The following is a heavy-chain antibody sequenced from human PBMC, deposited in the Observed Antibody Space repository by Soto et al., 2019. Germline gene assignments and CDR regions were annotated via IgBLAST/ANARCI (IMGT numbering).Heavy chain of an antibody. J-gene: IGHJ4*02. CDR2: IYYSGST. CDR1: GGSISSYY. V-gene: IGHV4-59*01. CDR3: ASYDILTGYYYY. Sequence: SETLSLTCTVSGGSISSYYWSWIRQPPGKGLEWIGYIYYSGSTNYNPSLKSRVTISVDTSKNQFSLKLSSVTAADTAVYYCASYDILTGYYYYWGQGTLVTVSS. D-gene: IGHD3-9*01.